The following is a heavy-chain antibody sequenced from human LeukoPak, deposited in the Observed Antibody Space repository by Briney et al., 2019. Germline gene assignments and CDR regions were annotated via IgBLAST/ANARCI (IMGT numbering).Heavy chain of an antibody. CDR1: GFTFSSYW. V-gene: IGHV3-7*01. Sequence: GGSLRLSCAASGFTFSSYWMSWVRQAPGKGLEWVANIKQDGSEKYYVDSVKGRFTISRDNAKNSLYLQVNSLRAEDTAVYYCASDKGSGWYGAFDIWGQGTMVTVSS. D-gene: IGHD6-19*01. J-gene: IGHJ3*02. CDR3: ASDKGSGWYGAFDI. CDR2: IKQDGSEK.